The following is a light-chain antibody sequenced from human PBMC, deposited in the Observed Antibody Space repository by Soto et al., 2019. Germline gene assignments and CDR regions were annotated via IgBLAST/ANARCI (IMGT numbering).Light chain of an antibody. Sequence: SASAVSVSKGDRVTITCRASQSISSWLAWYQQKPGKAPKLLIYKASTLKSGVPSRFSGSGSGTEFTLTISSLQPDDFAPYCCPLSANHRCTFGEVTKV. V-gene: IGKV1-5*03. CDR1: QSISSW. CDR3: PLSANHRCT. CDR2: KAS. J-gene: IGKJ1*01.